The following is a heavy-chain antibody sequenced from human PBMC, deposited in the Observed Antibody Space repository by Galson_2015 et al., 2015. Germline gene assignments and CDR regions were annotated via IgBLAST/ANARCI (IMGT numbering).Heavy chain of an antibody. CDR3: ARDGPGVLRFLDV. CDR1: GFTFSSYA. CDR2: ITASGGSP. V-gene: IGHV3-23*01. D-gene: IGHD3-3*01. Sequence: SLRLSCAASGFTFSSYAMSWVRRAPGKGLEWVSLITASGGSPYYADSVKRRFTISRDNSKNTLYLQMNSLRAEDTAMYYCARDGPGVLRFLDVWGKGTTVTVSS. J-gene: IGHJ6*04.